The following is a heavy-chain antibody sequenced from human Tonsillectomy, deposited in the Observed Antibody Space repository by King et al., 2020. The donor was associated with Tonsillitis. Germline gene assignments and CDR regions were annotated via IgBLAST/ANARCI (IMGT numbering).Heavy chain of an antibody. CDR1: GFTFRTYS. J-gene: IGHJ4*02. CDR2: ISTSSSYI. D-gene: IGHD6-19*01. V-gene: IGHV3-21*01. CDR3: ARDLGSSGWYFDY. Sequence: DVQLVESGGGLVRPGGSLRLSCAASGFTFRTYSMNWVRQAPGKGLEWVSSISTSSSYIYYADSVKGRFTISRDDAKNSLYLQMNSLRAEDTAVYYRARDLGSSGWYFDYWGQGTLVTVSS.